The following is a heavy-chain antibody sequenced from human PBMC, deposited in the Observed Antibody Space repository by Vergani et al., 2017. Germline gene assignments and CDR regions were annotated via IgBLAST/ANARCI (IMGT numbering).Heavy chain of an antibody. CDR2: IHHSGDT. J-gene: IGHJ6*02. Sequence: QVQLQESGPGLVKPSETLTLTCDVSDSSIMTNPYWGWFRQSPGKGLEWIGCIHHSGDTHYNSSLTSRVSISIVSSSKFSLSLTSVTAADTAIYYCARHRGSEGFFPSSYFYGMDVWGHGTTVTVSS. D-gene: IGHD3-10*01. CDR1: DSSIMTNPY. CDR3: ARHRGSEGFFPSSYFYGMDV. V-gene: IGHV4-38-2*01.